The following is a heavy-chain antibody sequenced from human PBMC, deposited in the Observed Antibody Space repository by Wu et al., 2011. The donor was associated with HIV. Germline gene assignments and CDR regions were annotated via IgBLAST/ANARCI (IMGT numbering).Heavy chain of an antibody. V-gene: IGHV1-18*01. CDR1: GYTFTSYYG. Sequence: QVQLVQSGAEVKKPGASVKVSCKASGYTFTSYYGVSWVRQAPGQGLEWMGWISTYNGNTNYVQNLQGRVTLTTDTSTNTAYMELRSLRSDDTAVYYCARDESGTSSYYGMDVWGQGTTVTVSS. CDR3: ARDESGTSSYYGMDV. CDR2: ISTYNGNT. J-gene: IGHJ6*02. D-gene: IGHD1-26*01.